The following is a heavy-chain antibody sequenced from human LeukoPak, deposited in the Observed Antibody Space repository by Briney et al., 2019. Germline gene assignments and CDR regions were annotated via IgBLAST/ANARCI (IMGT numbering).Heavy chain of an antibody. Sequence: GGSLRLSCAASGFTFSSYSMNWVRQAPGKGLEWVSYISSSSSTIYYADSVKGRFTISRDNAKNSLYLQMNSLRAEDTAVYYCAKKWDYYGSGSLDYWGQGTLVTVSS. D-gene: IGHD3-10*01. J-gene: IGHJ4*02. CDR2: ISSSSSTI. CDR1: GFTFSSYS. V-gene: IGHV3-48*04. CDR3: AKKWDYYGSGSLDY.